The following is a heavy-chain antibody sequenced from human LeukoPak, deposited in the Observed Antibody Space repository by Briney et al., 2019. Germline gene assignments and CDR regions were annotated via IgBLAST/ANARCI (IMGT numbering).Heavy chain of an antibody. J-gene: IGHJ4*02. D-gene: IGHD3-10*01. Sequence: GGSLRLSWAASGFTFSSYGMHWVRQAPGKGLEWVAVISYDGSNKYYADSVKGRFTISRDNSKNPLYLQMNSLRAEDTAVYYCAKELWFGELLSLAFDYWGQGTLVTVSS. CDR1: GFTFSSYG. CDR3: AKELWFGELLSLAFDY. V-gene: IGHV3-30*18. CDR2: ISYDGSNK.